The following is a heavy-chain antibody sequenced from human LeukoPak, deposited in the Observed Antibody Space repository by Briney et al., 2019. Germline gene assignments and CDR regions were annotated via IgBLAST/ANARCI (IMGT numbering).Heavy chain of an antibody. D-gene: IGHD2-2*01. CDR3: ASGERRYCSSTSCYPIRYWYFDL. J-gene: IGHJ2*01. CDR1: GGTFSSYA. Sequence: SVKVSCKASGGTFSSYAISRVRQAPGQGLEWMGGIIPIFGTANYAQKFQGRVTITADESTSTAYMELSSLRSEDTDVYYCASGERRYCSSTSCYPIRYWYFDLWGRGTLVTVSS. CDR2: IIPIFGTA. V-gene: IGHV1-69*01.